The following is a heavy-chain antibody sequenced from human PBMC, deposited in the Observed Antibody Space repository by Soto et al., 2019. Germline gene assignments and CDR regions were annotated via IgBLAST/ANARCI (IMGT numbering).Heavy chain of an antibody. CDR1: GGSISSYY. D-gene: IGHD2-2*01. CDR3: AREGCSSTSCYPPYYDYGMDV. CDR2: VYYRGST. J-gene: IGHJ6*02. V-gene: IGHV4-59*01. Sequence: QVQLQESGPGLVKPSETLSLTCTVSGGSISSYYWSWIRQPPGKGLEWIGYVYYRGSTNYTPSLKSRATIAVDTSNNQFSMKLIFVTAADTAVDYSAREGCSSTSCYPPYYDYGMDVWGQGTTVTVSS.